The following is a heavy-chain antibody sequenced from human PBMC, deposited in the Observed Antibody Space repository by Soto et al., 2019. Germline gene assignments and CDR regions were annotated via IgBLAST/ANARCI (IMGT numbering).Heavy chain of an antibody. D-gene: IGHD5-12*01. J-gene: IGHJ4*02. V-gene: IGHV3-74*01. Sequence: GGSLRLSCADSGFTISSYWMHWVRQAPGKGLVWVSRINSDGSSISYADSVKGRFTISRDNAKNTLYLQMNSLRVDDTAVYYCTRGYSGYGNFDYWVQGTLVTVSS. CDR2: INSDGSSI. CDR1: GFTISSYW. CDR3: TRGYSGYGNFDY.